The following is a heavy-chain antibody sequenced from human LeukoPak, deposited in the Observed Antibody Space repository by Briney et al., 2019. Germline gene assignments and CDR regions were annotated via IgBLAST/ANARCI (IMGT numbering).Heavy chain of an antibody. Sequence: PSETLSLTCTVSGGSISSGSYYWSWIRQPAGKGLEWIGLIYTSGSTNYNPSLKSRVTISVDTSKNQFSLKLSSVTAADTAVYYCAILRAYCGGDCYSSFDYWGQGTLVTVSS. CDR3: AILRAYCGGDCYSSFDY. V-gene: IGHV4-61*02. D-gene: IGHD2-21*02. CDR1: GGSISSGSYY. CDR2: IYTSGST. J-gene: IGHJ4*02.